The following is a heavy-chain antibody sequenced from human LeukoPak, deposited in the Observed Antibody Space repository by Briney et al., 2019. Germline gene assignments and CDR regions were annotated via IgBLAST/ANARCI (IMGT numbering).Heavy chain of an antibody. CDR2: ISWNRGSI. Sequence: GRSLRLSRAASGFTFDDYAMRGVRDAPGKGMVWGSSISWNRGSIGYADSVKGRFTISRDNAKNALYLQMNSLRAEDMALYYCAKDIASSYYYYYMDVWGKGTTVTVSS. D-gene: IGHD6-6*01. J-gene: IGHJ6*03. CDR3: AKDIASSYYYYYMDV. V-gene: IGHV3-9*03. CDR1: GFTFDDYA.